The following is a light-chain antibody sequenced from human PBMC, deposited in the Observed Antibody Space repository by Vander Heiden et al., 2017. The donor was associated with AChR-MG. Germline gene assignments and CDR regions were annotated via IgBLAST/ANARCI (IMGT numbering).Light chain of an antibody. J-gene: IGKJ3*01. CDR1: QSISSW. CDR3: QQYNSYSRFT. Sequence: DIQMTQSPSTLSASVGDRVTLTCRASQSISSWLAWYQQKPGKAPKLLIYDASSLESGVPSRFSGSGSGTEFTLTISSLQPDDFATYYCQQYNSYSRFTFGPGTKVDIK. CDR2: DAS. V-gene: IGKV1-5*01.